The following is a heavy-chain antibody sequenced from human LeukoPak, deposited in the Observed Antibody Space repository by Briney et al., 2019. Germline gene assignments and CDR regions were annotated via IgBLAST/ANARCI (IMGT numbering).Heavy chain of an antibody. CDR1: GGSIRNYY. CDR2: IYYSGGT. Sequence: SETLSLTCTVSGGSIRNYYWSWIRQPPRKGLEWIGYIYYSGGTNYNPSLKSRVTISVDTSKNQFSLTLSSVTAADTAVYYCARVYYRGSYDYWYFDLWGRGTLVTVSS. CDR3: ARVYYRGSYDYWYFDL. V-gene: IGHV4-59*01. D-gene: IGHD6-13*01. J-gene: IGHJ2*01.